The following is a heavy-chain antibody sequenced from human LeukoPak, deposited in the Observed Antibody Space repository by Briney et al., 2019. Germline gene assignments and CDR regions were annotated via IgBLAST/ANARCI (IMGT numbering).Heavy chain of an antibody. CDR2: VNLQGGT. CDR1: GGSITQTNY. V-gene: IGHV4-4*02. D-gene: IGHD3-16*02. Sequence: GTLSLTCDVSGGSITQTNYWTRVRQPPGKGLEWIGEVNLQGGTNYNPSLLRRVAISVDTSANHVSLQMTSVTAADTAVYYCAREGGSYRPLDYSGQGTLVTVSS. J-gene: IGHJ4*02. CDR3: AREGGSYRPLDY.